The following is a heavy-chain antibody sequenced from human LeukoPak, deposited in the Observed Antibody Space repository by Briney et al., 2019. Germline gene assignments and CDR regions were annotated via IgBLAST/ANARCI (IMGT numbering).Heavy chain of an antibody. CDR1: GYTFTGYY. CDR2: INPNSGGT. V-gene: IGHV1-2*02. D-gene: IGHD4-17*01. Sequence: ASVKVSCKASGYTFTGYYMHWVRQAPGQRLEWMGWINPNSGGTNYAQKFQGRVTMTRDTSISTAYMELSRLRSDDTAVYYCARERTVTIKGMGYWGQGTLVTVSS. J-gene: IGHJ4*02. CDR3: ARERTVTIKGMGY.